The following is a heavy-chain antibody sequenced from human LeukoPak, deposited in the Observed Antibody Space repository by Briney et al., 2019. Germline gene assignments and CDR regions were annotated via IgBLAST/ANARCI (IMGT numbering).Heavy chain of an antibody. CDR2: ISAYNGNT. J-gene: IGHJ5*02. V-gene: IGHV1-18*01. CDR1: GYTFTSYG. Sequence: ASVKVSCKASGYTFTSYGISWVRQAPGQGLEWMGWISAYNGNTNYAQKLQGRVTMTTDTSTSTAYMELRSLRSDDTAVYYCARTHSSGFRELFWFDPWGQGTLVTVSS. CDR3: ARTHSSGFRELFWFDP. D-gene: IGHD6-19*01.